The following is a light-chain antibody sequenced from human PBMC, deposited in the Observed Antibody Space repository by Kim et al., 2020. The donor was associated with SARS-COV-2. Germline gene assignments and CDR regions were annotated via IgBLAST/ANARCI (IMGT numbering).Light chain of an antibody. V-gene: IGLV4-69*01. CDR2: LNSDGSH. CDR3: QTWGTGIRV. J-gene: IGLJ2*01. CDR1: SGHSSYA. Sequence: SVKLTGTLRSGHSSYAIAWHRQQPEKGPRYLMKLNSDGSHSKGDGIPDRFSGSSSGAERYLTISSLQSEDEADYYCQTWGTGIRVFGGGTQLTVL.